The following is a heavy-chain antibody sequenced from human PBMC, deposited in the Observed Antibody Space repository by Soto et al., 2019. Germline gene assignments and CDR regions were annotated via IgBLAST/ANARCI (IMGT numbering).Heavy chain of an antibody. V-gene: IGHV4-59*12. J-gene: IGHJ4*02. CDR3: AKVPGYTVVTHFDY. CDR1: GGSISSYY. Sequence: SETLSLTCTVSGGSISSYYWSWIRQPPGKGLEWIGYIYYSGSTNYNPSLKSRVTISVDTSKNQFSLYLQMNSLRAEDTAVYYCAKVPGYTVVTHFDYWGQGALVTVSS. D-gene: IGHD1-1*01. CDR2: IYYSGST.